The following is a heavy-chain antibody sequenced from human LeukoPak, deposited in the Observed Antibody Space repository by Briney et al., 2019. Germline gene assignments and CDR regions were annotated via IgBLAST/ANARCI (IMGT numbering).Heavy chain of an antibody. CDR1: GYTFTSYY. CDR2: INPSGGST. D-gene: IGHD3-22*01. CDR3: ARAYDSEAFDI. Sequence: ASVKVSCKASGYTFTSYYLHWARQAPGQWLEWMGIINPSGGSTSYAQKFQGRVTMTRDTSTSTVYMELSSLRSEDTAVYYCARAYDSEAFDIWGQGTMVTVSS. V-gene: IGHV1-46*01. J-gene: IGHJ3*02.